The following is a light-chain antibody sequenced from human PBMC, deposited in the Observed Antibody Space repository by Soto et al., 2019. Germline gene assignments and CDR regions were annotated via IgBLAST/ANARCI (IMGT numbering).Light chain of an antibody. V-gene: IGLV2-14*03. Sequence: SVLTQPASVSGSPGQSITISCTGTSSDVGGYNYVSWYQHHPGKAPKLMIYDVSNRPSGVSIRFSGSKSDNTASLTISGLQPEDEADYHCSSYTTSNTRQIVFGTGTKLTVL. CDR2: DVS. J-gene: IGLJ1*01. CDR3: SSYTTSNTRQIV. CDR1: SSDVGGYNY.